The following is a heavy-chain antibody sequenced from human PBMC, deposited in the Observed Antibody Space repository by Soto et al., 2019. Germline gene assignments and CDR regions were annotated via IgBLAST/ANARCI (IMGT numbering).Heavy chain of an antibody. CDR3: AGWNYDY. CDR1: GFPFRSYG. J-gene: IGHJ4*02. V-gene: IGHV3-23*01. Sequence: EVQLLESGGGRVKPGGSLRLSWAASGFPFRSYGMRWVRQAPGKGLECVSAISQCAGGNTYYADSVKGRFTISRDDSKNPLYLQMDSLRPEDTAQYYCAGWNYDYWGQGTQVTVSS. D-gene: IGHD1-7*01. CDR2: ISQCAGGNT.